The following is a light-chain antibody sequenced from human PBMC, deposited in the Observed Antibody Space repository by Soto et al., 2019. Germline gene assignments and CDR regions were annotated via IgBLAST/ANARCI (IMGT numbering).Light chain of an antibody. Sequence: IQMTQSPSTLSGSVGDRVTITCRASQGIRNDLGWYQQKPGRAPKLLIYSASNLQSGVPSRFSGSGSGTDFTLTISSLQPEDFATYYCLQDYNYPRTFGQGTKVDI. CDR3: LQDYNYPRT. J-gene: IGKJ1*01. V-gene: IGKV1-6*01. CDR1: QGIRND. CDR2: SAS.